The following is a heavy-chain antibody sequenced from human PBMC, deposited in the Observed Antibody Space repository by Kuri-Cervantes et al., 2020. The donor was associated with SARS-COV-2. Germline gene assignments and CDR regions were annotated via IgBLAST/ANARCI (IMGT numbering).Heavy chain of an antibody. CDR2: IYYIGST. Sequence: SETLSLTCTVSGGSISSSSYYWGWIRQPPGKGLEWIGSIYYIGSTYYNPSLKGRVTISVDTSKNQFSLKLSSVTAADTAVYYCARGFSAVVVAHWYFDLWGRSTLVTVSS. D-gene: IGHD3-22*01. J-gene: IGHJ2*01. V-gene: IGHV4-39*07. CDR1: GGSISSSSYY. CDR3: ARGFSAVVVAHWYFDL.